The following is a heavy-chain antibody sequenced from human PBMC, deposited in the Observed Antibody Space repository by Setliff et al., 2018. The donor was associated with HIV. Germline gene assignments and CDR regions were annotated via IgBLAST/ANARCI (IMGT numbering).Heavy chain of an antibody. CDR2: MNPNSGNT. Sequence: VASVKVSCKASGYTFTDYDINWVRQATGQGPEWMGWMNPNSGNTGYAQKFRGRVTMTRNTSISTAYMELSSLRSDDTAVYYCARVLEYNWLDPWGQGTLVTVSS. CDR3: ARVLEYNWLDP. J-gene: IGHJ5*02. CDR1: GYTFTDYD. V-gene: IGHV1-8*02.